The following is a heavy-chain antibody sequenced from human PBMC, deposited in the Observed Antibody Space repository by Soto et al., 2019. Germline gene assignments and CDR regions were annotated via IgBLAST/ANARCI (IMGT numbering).Heavy chain of an antibody. V-gene: IGHV1-69*12. D-gene: IGHD3-10*01. CDR3: ARDLLGFGYTYADV. CDR1: GGTFSNYA. J-gene: IGHJ6*01. CDR2: IIPIDATV. Sequence: QVQLVQSGAEVKKPGSSVKVSCKASGGTFSNYALISWVRQAPGQGLEWMGGIIPIDATVNYAQKFQGRTTVTADDSTSTAYMDLGSLRSEDTAVYYCARDLLGFGYTYADVWGQGTTVTVSS.